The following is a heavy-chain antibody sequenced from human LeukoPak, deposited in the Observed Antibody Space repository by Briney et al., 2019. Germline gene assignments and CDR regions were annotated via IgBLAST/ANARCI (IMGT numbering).Heavy chain of an antibody. CDR2: IYYSGST. Sequence: MPSETLSLTGTVPGGSISSYYWSWIRQPPGKGLEGIGYIYYSGSTNYNPSLKSRVTISVDTSKNQFSLKLSSVTDADTAVYYCARGVIYYDILTGYYGREDAFDIWGQGTMVTVSS. V-gene: IGHV4-59*01. D-gene: IGHD3-9*01. CDR3: ARGVIYYDILTGYYGREDAFDI. CDR1: GGSISSYY. J-gene: IGHJ3*02.